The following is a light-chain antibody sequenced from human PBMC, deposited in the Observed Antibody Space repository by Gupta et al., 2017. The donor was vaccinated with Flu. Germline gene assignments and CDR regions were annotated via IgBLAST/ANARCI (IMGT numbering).Light chain of an antibody. J-gene: IGLJ2*01. V-gene: IGLV1-47*01. Sequence: QSVLTQPPSASGTPGQRVTISCSGGNSNIGINYVYWYQQLPGAAPKLLIYRSNHRPSGVPDRFSGSKSGTSASLAISGLRSEDEADYYCAAWDDSLSGVVFGGGTKLTVL. CDR2: RSN. CDR3: AAWDDSLSGVV. CDR1: NSNIGINY.